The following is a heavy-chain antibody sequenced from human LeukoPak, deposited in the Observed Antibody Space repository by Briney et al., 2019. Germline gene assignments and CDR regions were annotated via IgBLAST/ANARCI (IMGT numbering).Heavy chain of an antibody. CDR2: IYYSGST. V-gene: IGHV4-31*03. J-gene: IGHJ4*02. D-gene: IGHD3-10*01. CDR1: GGSISSGGYY. CDR3: ARDGYGSGSYYY. Sequence: SQTLSLTCTVSGGSISSGGYYWSWTRQHPGKGLEWIGYIYYSGSTYYNPSLKSRVTISVDTSKNQFSLKLSSVTAADTAVYYCARDGYGSGSYYYWGQGTLVTVSS.